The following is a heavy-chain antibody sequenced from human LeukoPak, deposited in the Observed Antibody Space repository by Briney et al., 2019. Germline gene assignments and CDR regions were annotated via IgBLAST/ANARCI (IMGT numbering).Heavy chain of an antibody. J-gene: IGHJ4*02. CDR1: GFTFNNYA. Sequence: PGGSLRLSCAASGFTFNNYAMNWVRQAPGKGLEWVSGISTSGDNTYYADSVKGRFTISRDNSKNTLYLQMNSLRTEDTAIYYCTKYRSGNFDYYPDLDSWGQGILVTVSS. CDR2: ISTSGDNT. V-gene: IGHV3-23*01. D-gene: IGHD3-9*01. CDR3: TKYRSGNFDYYPDLDS.